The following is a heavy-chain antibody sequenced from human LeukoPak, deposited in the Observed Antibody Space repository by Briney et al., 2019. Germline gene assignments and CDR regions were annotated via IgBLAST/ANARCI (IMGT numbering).Heavy chain of an antibody. CDR2: ISGSAITT. D-gene: IGHD1-26*01. Sequence: GGSLRLSCAASGFYFDYYAMSWVRQPPGQGLEWVSTISGSAITTFYADAVKGRFIISRDNSKNTLFLQMNSLRADDTAVYHCARTTRILGASLVDYWGQGIQVTVSS. J-gene: IGHJ4*02. V-gene: IGHV3-23*01. CDR3: ARTTRILGASLVDY. CDR1: GFYFDYYA.